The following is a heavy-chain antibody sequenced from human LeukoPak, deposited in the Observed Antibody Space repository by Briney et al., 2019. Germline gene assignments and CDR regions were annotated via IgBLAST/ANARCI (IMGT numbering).Heavy chain of an antibody. V-gene: IGHV3-9*01. CDR1: GFTFDDYA. D-gene: IGHD4-17*01. CDR3: ARLWQPNYGDCLDH. CDR2: ISWNSGSI. J-gene: IGHJ4*02. Sequence: GGSLRLSCAASGFTFDDYAMHWVRQAPGKGLEWVSGISWNSGSIGYADSVKGRFTISRDNAKNSLYLQMNSLRAEDTAVYYCARLWQPNYGDCLDHWGQGTLVTVTS.